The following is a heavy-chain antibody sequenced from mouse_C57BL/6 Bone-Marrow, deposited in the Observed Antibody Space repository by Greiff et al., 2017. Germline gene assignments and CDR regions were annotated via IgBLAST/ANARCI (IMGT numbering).Heavy chain of an antibody. CDR3: ARSEYYRDAMDY. Sequence: VQLQQPGAELVKPGASVKLSCKASGYTFTSYWMHWVKQRPGRGLEWIGRIDPSSGGTKYNEKFKSKATLTGDKPSSTAYLQLSSLTSEDSAVYYCARSEYYRDAMDYWGQGTAVTVSS. J-gene: IGHJ4*01. CDR2: IDPSSGGT. V-gene: IGHV1-72*01. D-gene: IGHD2-14*01. CDR1: GYTFTSYW.